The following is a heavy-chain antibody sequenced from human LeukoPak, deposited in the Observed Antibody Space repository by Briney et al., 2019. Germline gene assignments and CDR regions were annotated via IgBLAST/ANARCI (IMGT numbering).Heavy chain of an antibody. CDR3: ARVGGSYFLDY. V-gene: IGHV4-4*02. D-gene: IGHD1-26*01. J-gene: IGHJ4*02. Sequence: SGTLSLTCAVSGGSISSSNWWSWVRQPPGKGLEWIGEIYHSGSTNYNPSLKSRVTISVDTSKNQFSLKLSSVTAADTAVYYCARVGGSYFLDYWGQGTLVTVSS. CDR2: IYHSGST. CDR1: GGSISSSNW.